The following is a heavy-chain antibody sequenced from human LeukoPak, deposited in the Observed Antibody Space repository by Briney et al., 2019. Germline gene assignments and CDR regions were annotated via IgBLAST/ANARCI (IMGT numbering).Heavy chain of an antibody. V-gene: IGHV1-18*01. CDR3: ARDPGEAYSSSWYYYYGMDV. J-gene: IGHJ6*02. CDR2: ISAYNGNT. Sequence: GASVKVSCKASGYTFTSYGISWVRQAPGQGLEWMGWISAYNGNTNYAQKLQGRVTMTTDTSTSTAYMELRSLRSDDTAVYYCARDPGEAYSSSWYYYYGMDVWGQGTTVTVSS. D-gene: IGHD6-13*01. CDR1: GYTFTSYG.